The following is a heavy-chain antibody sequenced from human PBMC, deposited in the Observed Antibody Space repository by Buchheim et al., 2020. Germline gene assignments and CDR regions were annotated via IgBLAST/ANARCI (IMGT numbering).Heavy chain of an antibody. CDR1: GYTFTGYY. V-gene: IGHV1-2*04. CDR3: ARGHNFLRYVDWWVGDYGMDV. D-gene: IGHD3-9*01. Sequence: QVQLVQSGAEVKKPGASVKVSCKASGYTFTGYYMHWVRQAPGQGLEWMGWINPNSGGTNYAQKFQGWVTMTRDTSISTAYMELSRLRSDDTAVYYCARGHNFLRYVDWWVGDYGMDVWGQGST. CDR2: INPNSGGT. J-gene: IGHJ6*02.